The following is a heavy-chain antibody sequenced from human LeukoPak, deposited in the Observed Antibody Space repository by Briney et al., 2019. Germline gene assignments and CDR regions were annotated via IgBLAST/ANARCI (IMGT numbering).Heavy chain of an antibody. Sequence: SETLSLTCTVSGGSISPYYWSWIRQPPGKGLEWLGYIYYSGNTDYNPSLKSRVAISVDTSKNQFSLKLSSVTAADTAVYYCARSTGSTMFIDYWGQGTLVTVSS. J-gene: IGHJ4*02. CDR3: ARSTGSTMFIDY. D-gene: IGHD3-10*02. V-gene: IGHV4-59*01. CDR1: GGSISPYY. CDR2: IYYSGNT.